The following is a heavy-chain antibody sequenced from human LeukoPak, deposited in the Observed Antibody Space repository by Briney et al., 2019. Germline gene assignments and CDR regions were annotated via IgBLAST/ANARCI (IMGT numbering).Heavy chain of an antibody. CDR3: ARGNLVATLYFDY. CDR2: IYYSGYT. D-gene: IGHD5-12*01. V-gene: IGHV4-59*01. Sequence: SETLSLTCTLSGASIDSYYWSWIRQPPGKGLEWIGYIYYSGYTNYIPSLKSRVTISLDTSKNQFSLSLSSVTAADTAVYYCARGNLVATLYFDYWGQGALVTVSS. CDR1: GASIDSYY. J-gene: IGHJ4*02.